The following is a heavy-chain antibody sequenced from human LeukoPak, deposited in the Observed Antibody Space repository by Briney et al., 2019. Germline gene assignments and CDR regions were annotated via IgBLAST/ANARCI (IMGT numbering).Heavy chain of an antibody. Sequence: ASVKVSCKASGYTFTGYYMHWVRQAPGQGLEWMGWINPNTGGTNYAQKFQGRVTMTRDTSISTTYMELSRLRSDDTAVYYCARDLGISGWYAPPLGYFDYWGQGTLVTVSS. V-gene: IGHV1-2*02. CDR1: GYTFTGYY. CDR3: ARDLGISGWYAPPLGYFDY. J-gene: IGHJ4*02. D-gene: IGHD6-19*01. CDR2: INPNTGGT.